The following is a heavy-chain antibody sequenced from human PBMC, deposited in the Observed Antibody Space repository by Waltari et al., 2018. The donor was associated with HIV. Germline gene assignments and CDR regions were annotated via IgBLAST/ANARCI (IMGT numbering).Heavy chain of an antibody. Sequence: QVQLQQWGAGLLKPSETLSLTCAVYGGSFSGYYWSWIRQSPGKGLEWIGEINHSGSTNYNPSLKSRVTISVDTSKNQFSLKLSSVTAADTAVYYCARGKDYDILTGYPAGGMDVWGQGTTVTVSS. J-gene: IGHJ6*02. CDR3: ARGKDYDILTGYPAGGMDV. CDR1: GGSFSGYY. CDR2: INHSGST. D-gene: IGHD3-9*01. V-gene: IGHV4-34*01.